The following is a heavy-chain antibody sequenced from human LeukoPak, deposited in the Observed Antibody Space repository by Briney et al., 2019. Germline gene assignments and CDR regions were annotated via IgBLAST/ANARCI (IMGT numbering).Heavy chain of an antibody. Sequence: PSETLSLTCTVSGGSISSYYWSWIRQPPGKGLEWIGYIYYSGSTNYNPSLKSRVTISVDTSKNQFSLKLSSVTAADTAVYYCARHPGRGPVAGKFRFDPWGQGTLVTVSS. CDR1: GGSISSYY. D-gene: IGHD6-19*01. CDR2: IYYSGST. CDR3: ARHPGRGPVAGKFRFDP. V-gene: IGHV4-59*01. J-gene: IGHJ5*02.